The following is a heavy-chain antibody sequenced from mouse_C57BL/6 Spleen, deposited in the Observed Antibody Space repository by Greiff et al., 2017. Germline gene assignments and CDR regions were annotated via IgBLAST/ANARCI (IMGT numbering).Heavy chain of an antibody. V-gene: IGHV1-4*01. CDR2: INPSSGYT. CDR1: GYTFTSYT. CDR3: AREFAGYYFDY. D-gene: IGHD2-2*01. J-gene: IGHJ2*01. Sequence: QVQLQQSGAELARPGASVKMSCKASGYTFTSYTMHWVKQRPGQGLEWIGYINPSSGYTKYNQKFKDKATLTADKSSSTAYMQLSSLTSEDSAVSYCAREFAGYYFDYWGQGTTLTVSS.